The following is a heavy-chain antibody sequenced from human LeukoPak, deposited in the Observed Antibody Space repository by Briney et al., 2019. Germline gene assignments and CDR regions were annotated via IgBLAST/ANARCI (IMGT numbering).Heavy chain of an antibody. V-gene: IGHV1-18*01. Sequence: ASVKVSCKASGYTFTSYGISWVRQAPGQGLEWMGWISAYNGNTNYAQKLQGRVTMTTDTSTSTAYMELRSLRSDDTAVYYCARGGGLWFGELLRVDWFDPWGQGTLVTVSS. J-gene: IGHJ5*02. D-gene: IGHD3-10*01. CDR2: ISAYNGNT. CDR1: GYTFTSYG. CDR3: ARGGGLWFGELLRVDWFDP.